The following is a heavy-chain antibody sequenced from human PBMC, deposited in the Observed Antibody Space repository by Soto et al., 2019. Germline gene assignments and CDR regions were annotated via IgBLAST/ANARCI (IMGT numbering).Heavy chain of an antibody. J-gene: IGHJ5*02. Sequence: QLQLQESGPGLVKPSETLSLTCTVSGGSISSSSYYWGWIRQPPGKGLEWIGSIYYSGSTYYNPSLKSRVTISVDTSKNQFSLKLSSVTAADTAVYYCARLMIWEEQLGGDWFDPWGQGTLVTVSS. CDR3: ARLMIWEEQLGGDWFDP. D-gene: IGHD6-6*01. V-gene: IGHV4-39*01. CDR1: GGSISSSSYY. CDR2: IYYSGST.